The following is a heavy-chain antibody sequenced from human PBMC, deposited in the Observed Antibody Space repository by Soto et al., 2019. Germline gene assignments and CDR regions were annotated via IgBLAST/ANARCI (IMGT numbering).Heavy chain of an antibody. V-gene: IGHV3-48*01. CDR2: ISSSSSTI. J-gene: IGHJ3*02. Sequence: GGSPRLSCAASGFPFSSYSMNWVRQAPGKGLEWVSYISSSSSTIYYADSVKGRFTISRDNAKNSLYLQMNSLRAEDTAVYYCARDLLGSSGWYRGGAFDIWGQGTMVTVSS. CDR1: GFPFSSYS. D-gene: IGHD6-19*01. CDR3: ARDLLGSSGWYRGGAFDI.